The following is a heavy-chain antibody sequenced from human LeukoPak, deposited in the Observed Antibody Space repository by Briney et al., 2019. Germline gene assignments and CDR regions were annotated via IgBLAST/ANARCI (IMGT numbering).Heavy chain of an antibody. CDR3: AKGLRYSYGYGYFDY. CDR2: IRYDGSNK. D-gene: IGHD5-18*01. CDR1: GFTFSSYG. V-gene: IGHV3-30*02. J-gene: IGHJ4*02. Sequence: GGSLRLSCAASGFTFSSYGMHWVRQAPGKGLEWVAFIRYDGSNKYYADSVKGRFTISRDNSKNTLYLQMNSLRAEDTAVYYCAKGLRYSYGYGYFDYWGQRTLVTVSS.